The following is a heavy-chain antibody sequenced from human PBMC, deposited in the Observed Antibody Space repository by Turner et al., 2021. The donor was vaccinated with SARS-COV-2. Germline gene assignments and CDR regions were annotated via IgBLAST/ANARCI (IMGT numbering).Heavy chain of an antibody. CDR1: GTSLKTRGYF. J-gene: IGHJ2*01. CDR3: ATPSVSYDSSGYFHFDL. Sequence: QVHLQESGPGLVQPSETLALTCSVSGTSLKTRGYFWAWIRQPPGKALEWIGSLSYSGSTYYKASLRSRVTISGDTSKNQFSLRLSSVTAADTAVYYCATPSVSYDSSGYFHFDLWGRGTLVTVSS. D-gene: IGHD3-22*01. V-gene: IGHV4-39*01. CDR2: LSYSGST.